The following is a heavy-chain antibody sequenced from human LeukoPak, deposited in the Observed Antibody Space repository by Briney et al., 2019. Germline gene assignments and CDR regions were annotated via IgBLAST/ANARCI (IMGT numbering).Heavy chain of an antibody. CDR2: INPSGGST. Sequence: ASVKVSCKASGYTFTSYYMHWVRQAPGQGLEWMGIINPSGGSTSYAQKFQGRVTMTRDTSTSTVYMELSSLRSEDTAVYYCASDQHPDYYDSSGASGYWGQGTLVTVSS. V-gene: IGHV1-46*01. CDR1: GYTFTSYY. D-gene: IGHD3-22*01. CDR3: ASDQHPDYYDSSGASGY. J-gene: IGHJ4*02.